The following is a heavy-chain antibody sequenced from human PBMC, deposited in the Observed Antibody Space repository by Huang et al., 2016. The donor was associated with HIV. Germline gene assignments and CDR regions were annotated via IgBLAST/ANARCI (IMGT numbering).Heavy chain of an antibody. V-gene: IGHV4-39*01. Sequence: QLQLQESGPGPVKPSATLSLTCSVSGGSISGSRYYWGWVRQPPGKGLEWIGSIYDSGDGHYSPSLRSRVTISVDTSKNQFSLKLGSVTAADTAVYYCARGQSGPSQWLASLGNYYYYMDVWGKGTTVTVSS. CDR1: GGSISGSRYY. CDR3: ARGQSGPSQWLASLGNYYYYMDV. J-gene: IGHJ6*03. D-gene: IGHD6-19*01. CDR2: IYDSGDG.